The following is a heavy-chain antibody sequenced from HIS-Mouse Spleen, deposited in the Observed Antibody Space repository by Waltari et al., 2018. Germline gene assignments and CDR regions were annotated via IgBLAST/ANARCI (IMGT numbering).Heavy chain of an antibody. Sequence: QLQLQESGPGLVKPSETLSLTCTVSGGSISRSRYYWGWIRQPPGKGLEWIGSIYYSGSTYYNPSLKSRVTISVDTSKNQFSLKLSSVTAADTAVYYCAREIPYSSSWYDWYFDLWGRGTLGTVSS. CDR2: IYYSGST. J-gene: IGHJ2*01. CDR3: AREIPYSSSWYDWYFDL. V-gene: IGHV4-39*07. CDR1: GGSISRSRYY. D-gene: IGHD6-13*01.